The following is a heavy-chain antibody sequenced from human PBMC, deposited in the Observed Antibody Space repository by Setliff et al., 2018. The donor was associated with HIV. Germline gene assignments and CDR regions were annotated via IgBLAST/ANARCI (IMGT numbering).Heavy chain of an antibody. CDR1: GYTFTAYG. CDR2: ISTYSDET. V-gene: IGHV1-18*01. D-gene: IGHD2-21*02. Sequence: ASVKVSCKPSGYTFTAYGLSWVRQAPGQGLEWMGWISTYSDETSYAQKLQGRVTMTTDTSTSTAYMELSSLRSEDTAVYYCASAYCGGDCSKFFDYWGQGTLVTVSS. J-gene: IGHJ4*02. CDR3: ASAYCGGDCSKFFDY.